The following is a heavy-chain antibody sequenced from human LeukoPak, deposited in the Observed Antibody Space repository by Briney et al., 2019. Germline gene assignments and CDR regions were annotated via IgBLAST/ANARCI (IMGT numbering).Heavy chain of an antibody. CDR3: ARVAEAAAFDS. J-gene: IGHJ4*02. CDR2: ISSSSRYI. Sequence: GGSLRLSCAASGFTFSSYGMHWVRQAPGKGLEWVSSISSSSRYIYYADSMKGRFTISRDNSKNSLYLQMNSLRAEDTAVYYCARVAEAAAFDSWGQGTLATVSS. D-gene: IGHD6-13*01. CDR1: GFTFSSYG. V-gene: IGHV3-21*06.